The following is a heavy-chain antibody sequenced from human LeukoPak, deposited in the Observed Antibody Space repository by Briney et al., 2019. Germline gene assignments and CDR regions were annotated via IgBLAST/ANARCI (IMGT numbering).Heavy chain of an antibody. J-gene: IGHJ4*02. Sequence: GGSLRLSCAASGFTFSSYSMNWVRQAPGKGLEWVSSISSSSTYIYYADSVKGRFTISRDNAKNSLYLHMNSLRAEDTAVYYCAREDSYGFGIDYWGQGTLVTVSS. CDR2: ISSSSTYI. CDR3: AREDSYGFGIDY. V-gene: IGHV3-21*01. CDR1: GFTFSSYS. D-gene: IGHD5-18*01.